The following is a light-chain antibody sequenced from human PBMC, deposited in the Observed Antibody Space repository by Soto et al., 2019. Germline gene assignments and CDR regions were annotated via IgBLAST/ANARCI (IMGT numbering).Light chain of an antibody. CDR2: DTS. Sequence: EIVLRQSPATLSLFPGERATLSGLASQSVSSSYLAWYQQKPGQAPRLLIYDTSTRATGVPTRFSGSRSGAEFTLTINSQQSEDFAVYYCQQRSNWPPITFGQGTRLEIK. CDR1: QSVSSSY. J-gene: IGKJ5*01. V-gene: IGKV3D-20*02. CDR3: QQRSNWPPIT.